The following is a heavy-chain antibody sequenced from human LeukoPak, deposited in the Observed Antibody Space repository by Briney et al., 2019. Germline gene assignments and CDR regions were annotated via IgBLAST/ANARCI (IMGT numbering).Heavy chain of an antibody. CDR2: INWNGGST. J-gene: IGHJ5*02. Sequence: PGGSLRLSCAASGFTFDDYGMSWVRQAPGKGLEWVSGINWNGGSTGYADSVKGRFTISRDNAKNSLYLQMNSLRAEDTALYYCAKDQEYYGSGFNWFDPWGQGTLITVSS. V-gene: IGHV3-20*04. CDR1: GFTFDDYG. D-gene: IGHD3-10*01. CDR3: AKDQEYYGSGFNWFDP.